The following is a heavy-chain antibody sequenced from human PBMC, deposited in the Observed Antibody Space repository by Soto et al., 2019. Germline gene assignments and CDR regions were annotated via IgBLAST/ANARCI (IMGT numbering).Heavy chain of an antibody. J-gene: IGHJ4*02. CDR1: GFTFRSYA. CDR2: ISSTSTYT. V-gene: IGHV3-21*01. Sequence: GGSLRLSCAASGFTFRSYAMNWVRQTQEKGLEWVSSISSTSTYTHYADSVKGRFTISRDNANNSLFLQMNSLRAEDTAIYYCARDLALAGNYWGQGDLVTISS. D-gene: IGHD6-19*01. CDR3: ARDLALAGNY.